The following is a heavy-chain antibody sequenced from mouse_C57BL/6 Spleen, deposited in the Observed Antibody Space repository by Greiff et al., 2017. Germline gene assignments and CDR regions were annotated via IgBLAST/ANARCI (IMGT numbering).Heavy chain of an antibody. V-gene: IGHV1-15*01. J-gene: IGHJ2*01. CDR3: TRGGGLDY. CDR1: GYTFTDYE. Sequence: VQLQESGAELVRPGASVTLSCKASGYTFTDYEMHWVKQTPVHGLEWIGAIDPETGGNAYNQKFKGKAILTADKSSSTAYMELRSLTSEDSAVYYCTRGGGLDYWGQGTTLTVSS. D-gene: IGHD1-1*02. CDR2: IDPETGGN.